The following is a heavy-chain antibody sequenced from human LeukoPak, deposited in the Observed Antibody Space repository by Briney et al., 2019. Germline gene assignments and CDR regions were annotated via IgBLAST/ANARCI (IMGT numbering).Heavy chain of an antibody. V-gene: IGHV4-59*01. CDR1: GGSINSYY. D-gene: IGHD3-9*01. J-gene: IGHJ4*02. CDR3: ARGAWYEILTPFDY. Sequence: SETLSLTCTVSGGSINSYYWSWIRQPPGKGLEWIGYIYYSGSTNYNPSLKSRVTISVDTSKNQFSLKLSSVTAAVTAVYYCARGAWYEILTPFDYWGQGTLVTVSS. CDR2: IYYSGST.